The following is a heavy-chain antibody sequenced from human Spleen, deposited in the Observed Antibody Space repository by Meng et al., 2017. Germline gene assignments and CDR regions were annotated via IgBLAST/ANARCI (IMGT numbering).Heavy chain of an antibody. V-gene: IGHV4-59*12. CDR2: IFSSGST. J-gene: IGHJ4*02. Sequence: SETLSLTCTVSGGSLSPYSWNWIRQPPGKALEWIGYIFSSGSTNSNPSLKSRVTISVDTSKNQFSLKLSSVTAADTAVYYCARAGGSGDYDYWGPGTLVTVSS. CDR3: ARAGGSGDYDY. D-gene: IGHD3-10*01. CDR1: GGSLSPYS.